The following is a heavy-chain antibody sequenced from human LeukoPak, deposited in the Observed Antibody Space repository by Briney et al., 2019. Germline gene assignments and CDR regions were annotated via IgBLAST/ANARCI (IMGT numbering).Heavy chain of an antibody. J-gene: IGHJ4*02. Sequence: GASLRLSCAASGFTFSNYAMSWVRQAPGKGLEWVSAITGSGGNTYYADSVKGRFTISRDNSKNTVFLQMNSLRAEDSAVYYCAKWGDYDVLTGYYVSDYWGQGTLVTVSS. CDR3: AKWGDYDVLTGYYVSDY. CDR2: ITGSGGNT. D-gene: IGHD3-9*01. CDR1: GFTFSNYA. V-gene: IGHV3-23*01.